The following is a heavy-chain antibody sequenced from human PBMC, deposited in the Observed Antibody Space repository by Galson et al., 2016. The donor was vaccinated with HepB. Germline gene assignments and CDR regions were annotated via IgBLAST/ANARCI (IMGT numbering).Heavy chain of an antibody. CDR2: IYYSSGA. Sequence: SETLSLTCTVSGGSISSTNYYWGWIRQPPGKGLEWIGSIYYSSGAYYTPSLKTRVSISVDTSKNHFYLNMTSVTAADTAVYYCARGSPEYDVLTGHYKWYFTSWGPGTLVTVSS. CDR3: ARGSPEYDVLTGHYKWYFTS. D-gene: IGHD3-9*01. V-gene: IGHV4-39*02. J-gene: IGHJ4*02. CDR1: GGSISSTNYY.